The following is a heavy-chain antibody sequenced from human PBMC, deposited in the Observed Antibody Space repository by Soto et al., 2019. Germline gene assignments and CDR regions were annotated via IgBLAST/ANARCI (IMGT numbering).Heavy chain of an antibody. J-gene: IGHJ4*02. V-gene: IGHV3-30*18. CDR1: GFTLSNYN. Sequence: QVQLVESGGSVVQPGRSLRLSCAASGFTLSNYNMHWVRRAPGKGLEWVAVISYDGTNIHYGDSVKGRFTVSRDISNNTLFLQMNTLRAEDTAVYYCAKFGVTALGSAPDYWGQGTLVTVSS. CDR3: AKFGVTALGSAPDY. CDR2: ISYDGTNI. D-gene: IGHD3-10*01.